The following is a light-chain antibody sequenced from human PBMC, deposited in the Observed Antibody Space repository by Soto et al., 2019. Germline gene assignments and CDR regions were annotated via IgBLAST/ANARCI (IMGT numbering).Light chain of an antibody. J-gene: IGKJ1*01. CDR1: QSLVFSDGNTY. V-gene: IGKV2-30*01. Sequence: DVVMTQSPLSLPVTLGQPASFSCRSSQSLVFSDGNTYLTWFHQGPGQSPRRLIYMVSNRDSGVPDRFSGIGSVTDFTLKISRVEAEDVRVSYCIQAAHWPWTFGQRTKVEIK. CDR3: IQAAHWPWT. CDR2: MVS.